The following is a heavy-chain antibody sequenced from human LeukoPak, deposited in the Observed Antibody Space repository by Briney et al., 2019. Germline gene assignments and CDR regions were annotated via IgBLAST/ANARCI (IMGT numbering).Heavy chain of an antibody. D-gene: IGHD6-19*01. J-gene: IGHJ4*02. CDR2: TFYRSKWYY. CDR1: GDSVSCNSAA. Sequence: SQTLSLTCSISGDSVSCNSAAWNWIRQSPSRGLEWLGRTFYRSKWYYDYAVSVKSRITINPVTSKNQFSLQLNSVTPEDTAVYYCARDEAGSGWSQRHFDYWGQGTLVTVSS. CDR3: ARDEAGSGWSQRHFDY. V-gene: IGHV6-1*01.